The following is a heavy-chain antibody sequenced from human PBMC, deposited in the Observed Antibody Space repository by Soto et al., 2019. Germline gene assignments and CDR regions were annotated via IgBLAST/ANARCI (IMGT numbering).Heavy chain of an antibody. CDR2: SRSRVDKYAT. CDR1: GITFSDHD. V-gene: IGHV3-72*01. J-gene: IGHJ4*02. Sequence: EVQLVESGGGLVQPGGSLRLSCATSGITFSDHDMDWVRQAPGKGLEWLGRSRSRVDKYATDYVASVKGRFTFSRDDSKSSLSLQMRSLKTGDTAMYYCVLWVRGLINYWGQGTLVTVSS. CDR3: VLWVRGLINY. D-gene: IGHD3-10*01.